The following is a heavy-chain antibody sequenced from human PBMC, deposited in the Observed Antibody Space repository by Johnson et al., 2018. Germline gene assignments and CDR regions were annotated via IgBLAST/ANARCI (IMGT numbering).Heavy chain of an antibody. J-gene: IGHJ6*03. Sequence: QLVESGGGLVKPGXSLRXSCAASGFTFSNACMNWVRQAPGQGLEWVGRIKSKTDGGTTEYAAPVKGRFTISRDDSKNTLYRQMNSLKTEDTAVYYCTTGITMVRGVIISDYYMDVWGKGTTVTVSS. CDR3: TTGITMVRGVIISDYYMDV. D-gene: IGHD3-10*01. V-gene: IGHV3-15*07. CDR1: GFTFSNAC. CDR2: IKSKTDGGTT.